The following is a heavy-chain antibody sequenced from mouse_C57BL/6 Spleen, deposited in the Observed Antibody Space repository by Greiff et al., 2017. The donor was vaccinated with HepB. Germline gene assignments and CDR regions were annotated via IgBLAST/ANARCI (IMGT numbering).Heavy chain of an antibody. D-gene: IGHD1-1*01. V-gene: IGHV1-50*01. Sequence: VQLQQSGAELVKPGASVKLSCKASGYTFTSYWMQWVKQRPGQGLEWIGEIDPSDSYTNYNQKFKGKATLTVDTSSSTAYMQLSSLTSEDSAVYYCARAYGSSLGYWGQGTTLTVSS. CDR1: GYTFTSYW. CDR3: ARAYGSSLGY. CDR2: IDPSDSYT. J-gene: IGHJ2*01.